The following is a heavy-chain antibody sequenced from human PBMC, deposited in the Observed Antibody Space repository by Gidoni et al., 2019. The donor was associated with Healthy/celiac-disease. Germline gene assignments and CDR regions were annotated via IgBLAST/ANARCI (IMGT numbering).Heavy chain of an antibody. D-gene: IGHD1-26*01. CDR3: AREGSYYAFDI. J-gene: IGHJ3*02. CDR2: ISYDGSNK. V-gene: IGHV3-30-3*01. CDR1: A. Sequence: AMHWVRQAPGKGLEWVAVISYDGSNKYYADSVKGRFTISRDNSKNTLYLQMNSLRAEDTAVYYCAREGSYYAFDIWGQGTMVTVFS.